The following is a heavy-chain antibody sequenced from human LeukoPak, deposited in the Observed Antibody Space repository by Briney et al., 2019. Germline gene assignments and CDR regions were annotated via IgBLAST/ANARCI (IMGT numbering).Heavy chain of an antibody. V-gene: IGHV3-48*01. J-gene: IGHJ4*02. CDR2: ITGNSHTI. CDR1: GFTFNTYS. CDR3: ARGMGIVTGYYVDY. Sequence: GGSLRLSCEASGFTFNTYSMNWVRQAPGKGLEWVSYITGNSHTIYYADSVKGRFTISRDNAKNSLHLQMNSLRAEDTAVYYCARGMGIVTGYYVDYWGQGTLVTVSS. D-gene: IGHD3-9*01.